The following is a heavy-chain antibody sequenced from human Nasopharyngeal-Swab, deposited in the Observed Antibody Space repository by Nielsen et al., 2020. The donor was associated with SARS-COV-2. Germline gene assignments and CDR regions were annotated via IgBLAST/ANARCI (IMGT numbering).Heavy chain of an antibody. CDR1: GGSIVSHY. CDR2: IYSTEIT. V-gene: IGHV4-59*11. J-gene: IGHJ4*02. CDR3: AREPGYSYGEFDS. Sequence: SETLSLTCTVSGGSIVSHYWNWIRLSPGKGLEWIGYIYSTEITKYNPSLGSRVTMSGDTSKNQVYLKLKSVTAADTAVYYCAREPGYSYGEFDSWGQGTLVTVSS. D-gene: IGHD5-18*01.